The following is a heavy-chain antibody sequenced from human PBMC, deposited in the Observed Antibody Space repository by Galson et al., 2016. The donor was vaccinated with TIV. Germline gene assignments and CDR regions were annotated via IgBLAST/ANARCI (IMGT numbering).Heavy chain of an antibody. CDR2: IGGSGGSP. Sequence: SLRLSCAASGFTFGSYAMNWVRQAPGKGLEWVSSIGGSGGSPYYADSVKGRFTISRDSSKNTLYLQMNSLRPEDTALYYCARQNDYLYYFNYWGQGTLVTVSS. CDR1: GFTFGSYA. J-gene: IGHJ4*02. CDR3: ARQNDYLYYFNY. V-gene: IGHV3-23*01. D-gene: IGHD4/OR15-4a*01.